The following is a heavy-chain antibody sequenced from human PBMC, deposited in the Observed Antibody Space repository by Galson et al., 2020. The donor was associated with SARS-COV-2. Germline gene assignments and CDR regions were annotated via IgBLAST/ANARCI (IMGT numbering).Heavy chain of an antibody. V-gene: IGHV3-66*02. D-gene: IGHD4-17*01. CDR3: AREPAFNYGLID. Sequence: GESLKISCAASGFTVSRNYMYWVRQAPGKGLEWVSLIYTGGSTYYADSVKGRFTISRDNSKNTLYLQMNSLRGEDTAVYYCAREPAFNYGLIDWGQGTLVTVSS. CDR1: GFTVSRNY. J-gene: IGHJ4*02. CDR2: IYTGGST.